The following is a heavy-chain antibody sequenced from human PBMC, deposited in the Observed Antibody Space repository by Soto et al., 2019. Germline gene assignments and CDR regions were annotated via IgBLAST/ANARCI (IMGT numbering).Heavy chain of an antibody. CDR2: GYYSGST. D-gene: IGHD4-17*01. CDR3: ASFYGDYVSY. J-gene: IGHJ4*02. V-gene: IGHV4-39*01. CDR1: GGSISSSSYY. Sequence: PSETLSLTCTVSGGSISSSSYYWGWIRQPPGKGLEWIGSGYYSGSTYYNPSLKSRVTISVDTSKNQFSLKLSSVTAADTAVYFCASFYGDYVSYWGQGTLVTVSS.